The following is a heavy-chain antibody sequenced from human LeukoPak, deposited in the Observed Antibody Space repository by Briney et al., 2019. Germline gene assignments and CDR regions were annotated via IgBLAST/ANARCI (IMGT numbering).Heavy chain of an antibody. CDR2: IYYSGST. CDR1: GGSISSSSYY. CDR3: ARAYEVVTAYFDY. D-gene: IGHD2-21*02. V-gene: IGHV4-39*07. J-gene: IGHJ4*02. Sequence: SETLSLTCTVSGGSISSSSYYWGWIRQPPGKGLEWIGSIYYSGSTYYNPSLKSRVTISVDTSKNQFSLKLSSVTAADTAVYYCARAYEVVTAYFDYWGQGTLVTVSS.